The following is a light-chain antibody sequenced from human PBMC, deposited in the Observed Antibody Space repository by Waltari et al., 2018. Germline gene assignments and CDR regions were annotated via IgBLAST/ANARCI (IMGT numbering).Light chain of an antibody. V-gene: IGLV2-11*01. CDR1: RSDIGGHND. Sequence: QSALTQPRPLSGSPGQSVTISCTGTRSDIGGHNDVSWYQQHPGKAPKVMIYDVSTRPSWVPDCVSGAKSDSTASLTRSGLQANDEADYYCCAYAGSYIVQFGGGTKLTVL. CDR2: DVS. J-gene: IGLJ3*02. CDR3: CAYAGSYIVQ.